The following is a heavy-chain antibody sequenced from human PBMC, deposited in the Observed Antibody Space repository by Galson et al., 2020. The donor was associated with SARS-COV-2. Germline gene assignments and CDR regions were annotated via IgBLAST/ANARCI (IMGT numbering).Heavy chain of an antibody. J-gene: IGHJ1*01. CDR2: ISSNGGST. CDR1: GFTFSSYA. Sequence: GESLKISCSASGFTFSSYAMHWVRQAPGKGLEYVSAISSNGGSTYYADSVKGSFTISRDNSKNTLYLQMSSLSAEDTAVYYCVKDLLYDFWSSGKYFQHWGQGTVVTVSS. D-gene: IGHD3-3*01. CDR3: VKDLLYDFWSSGKYFQH. V-gene: IGHV3-64D*06.